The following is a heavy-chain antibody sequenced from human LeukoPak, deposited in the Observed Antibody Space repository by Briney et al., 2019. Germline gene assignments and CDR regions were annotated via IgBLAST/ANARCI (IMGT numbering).Heavy chain of an antibody. J-gene: IGHJ4*02. D-gene: IGHD6-19*01. V-gene: IGHV3-30-3*01. CDR1: GFTLGKFD. CDR3: ARAEQWPLYDY. CDR2: ISYDGSNK. Sequence: GGSLRLSYAASGFTLGKFDMYWVRQAPGKGLEWVAVISYDGSNKYYADSVKGRFTISRDNSKNTLYLQMNSLRAEDTAVYYCARAEQWPLYDYWGQGTLVTVSS.